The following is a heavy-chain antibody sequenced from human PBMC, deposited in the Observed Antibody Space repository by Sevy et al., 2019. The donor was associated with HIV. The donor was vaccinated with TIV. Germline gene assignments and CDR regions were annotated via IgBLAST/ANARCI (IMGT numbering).Heavy chain of an antibody. V-gene: IGHV3-9*01. J-gene: IGHJ4*02. CDR2: ISWNSGSI. D-gene: IGHD3-3*01. Sequence: GGSLRLSCAASGFTFDDYAMHWVRQAPGKGLEWVSGISWNSGSIGYADSVKGRFTISRDNAKNSLYLQMNSLRAEDTALYYCAKDRGITIFGVGFDYWGQGTLVTVSS. CDR1: GFTFDDYA. CDR3: AKDRGITIFGVGFDY.